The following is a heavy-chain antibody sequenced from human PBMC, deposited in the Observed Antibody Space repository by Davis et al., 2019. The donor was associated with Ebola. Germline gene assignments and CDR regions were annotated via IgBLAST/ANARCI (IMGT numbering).Heavy chain of an antibody. J-gene: IGHJ5*02. V-gene: IGHV3-7*01. CDR1: GFTFSSYW. Sequence: GESLKISCAASGFTFSSYWMSWVRQAPGKGLEWVANIKQDGSEKYYVDSLKGRFTISRDNAKNSLYLQMNSLRAEDTAVYYCARGRIVVGRYWFDPWGQGTLVTVSS. D-gene: IGHD2-2*01. CDR3: ARGRIVVGRYWFDP. CDR2: IKQDGSEK.